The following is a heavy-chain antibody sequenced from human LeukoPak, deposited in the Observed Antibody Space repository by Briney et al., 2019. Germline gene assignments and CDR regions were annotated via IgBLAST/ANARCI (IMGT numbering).Heavy chain of an antibody. V-gene: IGHV4-59*12. D-gene: IGHD3-3*01. Sequence: SETLSLTCTVSGGSISSYYWSWIRQPPGKGLEWIGEVHLDGRTNYNPSPESRLTMSVDVSENQVSLKLTSVTAADTAVYYCAREGGFYRPLDYSGQGTLVTVSS. CDR2: VHLDGRT. J-gene: IGHJ4*02. CDR1: GGSISSYY. CDR3: AREGGFYRPLDY.